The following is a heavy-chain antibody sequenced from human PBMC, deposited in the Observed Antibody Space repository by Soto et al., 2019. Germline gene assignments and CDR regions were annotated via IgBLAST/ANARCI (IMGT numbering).Heavy chain of an antibody. D-gene: IGHD4-17*01. CDR3: ARDYGDSEFYFDY. Sequence: TLSLTCYVCGASISSSSYLWGWIRQPPGKGLEWIGRIYHSGSTYYHPSLKSRVTMSADTSKNQFSLKLSSVTAADTAVYYCARDYGDSEFYFDYWGQGTLVTVSS. V-gene: IGHV4-39*07. CDR1: GASISSSSYL. J-gene: IGHJ4*02. CDR2: IYHSGST.